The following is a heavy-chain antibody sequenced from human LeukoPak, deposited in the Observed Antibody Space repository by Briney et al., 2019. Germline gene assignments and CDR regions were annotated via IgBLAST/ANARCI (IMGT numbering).Heavy chain of an antibody. Sequence: GESLKISCKGSGYSFTSYWIGWVRQMPGKGLEWMGIIYPGDSDTRYSPSFQGQVAISADRSISTAYLQWSSLKASDTAMYYCARSLYGDGYYFDYWGQGTLVTVSS. V-gene: IGHV5-51*01. CDR3: ARSLYGDGYYFDY. CDR1: GYSFTSYW. D-gene: IGHD4-17*01. J-gene: IGHJ4*02. CDR2: IYPGDSDT.